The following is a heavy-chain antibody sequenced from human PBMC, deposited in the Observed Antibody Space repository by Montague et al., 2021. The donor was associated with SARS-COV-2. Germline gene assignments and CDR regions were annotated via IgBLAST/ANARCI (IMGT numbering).Heavy chain of an antibody. D-gene: IGHD4-23*01. CDR2: INRDGSVR. Sequence: SLRLSCAASGFTSSSYCMHWVRKGPGKGLVWVSRINRDGSVRSYADSVRGRFTISRDIAKNTLYLQMDGLRVEDTAVYFCASSRTTVESGAAIDSWGQGTLVTVST. CDR1: GFTSSSYC. CDR3: ASSRTTVESGAAIDS. J-gene: IGHJ4*02. V-gene: IGHV3-74*01.